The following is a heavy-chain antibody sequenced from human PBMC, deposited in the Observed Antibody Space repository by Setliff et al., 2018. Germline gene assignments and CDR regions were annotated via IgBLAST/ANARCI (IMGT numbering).Heavy chain of an antibody. CDR1: GFTLSTYW. Sequence: PGGSLRLSCSASGFTLSTYWMNWVRQAPGKGLEGVAHIKQDGSEEYYVDSVKGRFTVSRDNSNNTLYLHMSSLKIEDTAVYYCVHNADFIGTFNTWGQGTMVTVSS. D-gene: IGHD2-8*01. CDR3: VHNADFIGTFNT. V-gene: IGHV3-7*03. J-gene: IGHJ3*01. CDR2: IKQDGSEE.